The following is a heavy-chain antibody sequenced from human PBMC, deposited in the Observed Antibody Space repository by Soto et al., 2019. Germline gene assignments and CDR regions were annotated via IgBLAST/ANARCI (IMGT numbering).Heavy chain of an antibody. CDR1: GGSISSYY. Sequence: QVQLQESGPGLVKPSETLSLTCTVSGGSISSYYWSWIRQPPGKGLEWIGYIYYSGSTYYNPSLKSGVTISVDTSKNQFSLKLSSVTAADTAVYYCARVWGGAFDIWGQGTMVTVSS. CDR3: ARVWGGAFDI. J-gene: IGHJ3*02. D-gene: IGHD3-10*01. V-gene: IGHV4-59*01. CDR2: IYYSGST.